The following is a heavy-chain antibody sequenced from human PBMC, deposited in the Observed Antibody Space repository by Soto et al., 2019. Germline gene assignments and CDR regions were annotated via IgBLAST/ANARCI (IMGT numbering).Heavy chain of an antibody. CDR2: IRSKANSYAT. D-gene: IGHD6-13*01. CDR1: GFTFSGSA. Sequence: PVGSLRLSCAASGFTFSGSAMHWVRQASGKGLEWVGRIRSKANSYATAYAASVKGRFTISRDDSKNTAYLQMNSLKTEDTAVYYCTRRRLGSSSFSNYYYYGMDVWGQGTTVTVSS. V-gene: IGHV3-73*01. CDR3: TRRRLGSSSFSNYYYYGMDV. J-gene: IGHJ6*02.